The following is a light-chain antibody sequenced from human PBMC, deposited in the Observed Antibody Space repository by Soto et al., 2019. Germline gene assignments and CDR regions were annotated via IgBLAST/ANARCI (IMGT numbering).Light chain of an antibody. CDR2: GAS. Sequence: EIVLTQSPATLSLSPGERATLACRASQRVGNNHIGWYQQKPGQPPRVLFFGASTRATGIPDRFSASGSGTDFSLTITRLEPEDFAVYYCQQYDSSPLTFGGGSKVEIK. CDR3: QQYDSSPLT. CDR1: QRVGNNH. V-gene: IGKV3-20*01. J-gene: IGKJ4*01.